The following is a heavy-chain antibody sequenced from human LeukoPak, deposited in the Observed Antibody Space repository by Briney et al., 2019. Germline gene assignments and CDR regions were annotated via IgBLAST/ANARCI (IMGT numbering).Heavy chain of an antibody. Sequence: SETLSLTCAVYGGSFSGYYWSWIRQPPGKGLEWIGEINHSGSTNYNPSLKSRVTISVDTSKNQFSLKLSSVTAADTAVYYCARGECSTSCYPGGNWFDPWGQGTLVTVSS. CDR1: GGSFSGYY. V-gene: IGHV4-34*01. CDR2: INHSGST. D-gene: IGHD2-2*01. J-gene: IGHJ5*02. CDR3: ARGECSTSCYPGGNWFDP.